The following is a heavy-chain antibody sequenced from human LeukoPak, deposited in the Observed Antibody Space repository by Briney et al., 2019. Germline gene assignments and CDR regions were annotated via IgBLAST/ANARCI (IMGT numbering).Heavy chain of an antibody. D-gene: IGHD4-23*01. CDR1: GYRFTTYW. V-gene: IGHV5-51*01. CDR3: ARREITPRRYFVY. J-gene: IGHJ4*02. Sequence: GASLQISCQASGYRFTTYWIGWVRQLPGKGLEWMGIIYPGDSDTSYSPSFQGQVTFSADKSISPAYLQWSSLKASDTAMYYCARREITPRRYFVYWGQGNLVTVSS. CDR2: IYPGDSDT.